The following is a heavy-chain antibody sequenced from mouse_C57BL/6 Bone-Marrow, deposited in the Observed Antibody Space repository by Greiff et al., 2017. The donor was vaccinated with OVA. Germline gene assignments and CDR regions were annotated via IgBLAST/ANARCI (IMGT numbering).Heavy chain of an antibody. CDR3: ATMVTTGGFDY. Sequence: EVQLQESGPGLVKPSQSLSLTCSVTGYSITSGYYWNWIRQFPGNKLEWMGYISYDGSNNYNPSLKNRISITRDTSKNQFFLKLNSVTTEDTATYYCATMVTTGGFDYWGQGTTLTVSS. J-gene: IGHJ2*01. V-gene: IGHV3-6*01. D-gene: IGHD2-2*01. CDR2: ISYDGSN. CDR1: GYSITSGYY.